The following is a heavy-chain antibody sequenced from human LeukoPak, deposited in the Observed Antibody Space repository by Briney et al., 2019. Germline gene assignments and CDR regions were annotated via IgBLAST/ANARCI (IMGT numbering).Heavy chain of an antibody. J-gene: IGHJ4*02. CDR1: GYSFTSYW. V-gene: IGHV5-51*01. CDR3: ARPTYYYDSSGYFDYFDY. CDR2: IYPGDSDT. Sequence: GESLKISCRGSGYSFTSYWIGWVRQMPGKGLEWMGIIYPGDSDTRYSPSFQGQVTISADKSISTAYLQWSSLKASGTAMYYCARPTYYYDSSGYFDYFDYWGQGTLVTVSS. D-gene: IGHD3-22*01.